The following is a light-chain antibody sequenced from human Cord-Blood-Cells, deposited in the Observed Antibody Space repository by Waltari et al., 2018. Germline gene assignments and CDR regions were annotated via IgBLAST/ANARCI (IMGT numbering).Light chain of an antibody. Sequence: DIQMTQSPSTLSASVGDRVTITCRASQSISSSFAWYQQKPGKAPKLLVYDASSLESGGPSRFSGSGSGTEFTLTISSLQPDDFATYYCQQYNSYSPSFGQGTKLEIK. V-gene: IGKV1-5*01. CDR1: QSISSS. CDR2: DAS. CDR3: QQYNSYSPS. J-gene: IGKJ2*01.